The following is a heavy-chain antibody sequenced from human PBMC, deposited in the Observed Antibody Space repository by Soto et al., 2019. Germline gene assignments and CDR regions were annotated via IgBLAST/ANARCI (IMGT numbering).Heavy chain of an antibody. Sequence: NLSETLSLTCTVSGGSISSSSYYWGWIRQPPGKGLEWIGSIYYSGSTYYNPSLKSRVTISVDTSKNQFSLKLSSVTAADTAVYYCAAMKRYCSGGSCYLYYYYYMDVWGKGTTVTVSS. CDR2: IYYSGST. J-gene: IGHJ6*03. CDR1: GGSISSSSYY. D-gene: IGHD2-15*01. CDR3: AAMKRYCSGGSCYLYYYYYMDV. V-gene: IGHV4-39*01.